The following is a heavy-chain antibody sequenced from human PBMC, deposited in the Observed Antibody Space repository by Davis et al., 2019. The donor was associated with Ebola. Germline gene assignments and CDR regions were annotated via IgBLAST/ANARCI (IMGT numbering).Heavy chain of an antibody. Sequence: GGSLRLSCAASGFTFSSYGMHWVRQAPGKGLEWGAVISYDGSNKYYADSVKGRFTISRDNAKNSLYLQMNRLRAEDTAVYYCAIVGVTTLAFDIWGQGTMVTVSS. D-gene: IGHD1-26*01. J-gene: IGHJ3*02. CDR3: AIVGVTTLAFDI. CDR1: GFTFSSYG. V-gene: IGHV3-30*03. CDR2: ISYDGSNK.